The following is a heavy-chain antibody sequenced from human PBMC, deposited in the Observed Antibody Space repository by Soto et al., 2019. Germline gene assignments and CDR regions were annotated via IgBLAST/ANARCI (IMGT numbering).Heavy chain of an antibody. V-gene: IGHV1-69*12. Sequence: QVQLVQSGAEVKKPGSSVKVSCKASGGTFSSYAISWVRQAPGQWLEWMGGIITIFGTANYAQKFQGRVTITADESTSTAYMELSSLRSEDTAVYYCSRIPLGYCISTSCFDWGHGTLVTVST. CDR1: GGTFSSYA. J-gene: IGHJ4*01. CDR3: SRIPLGYCISTSCFD. D-gene: IGHD2-2*01. CDR2: IITIFGTA.